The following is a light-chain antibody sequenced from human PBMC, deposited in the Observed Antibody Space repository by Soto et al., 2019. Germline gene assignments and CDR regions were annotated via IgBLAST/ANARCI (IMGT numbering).Light chain of an antibody. CDR3: QHSHMDPIT. Sequence: DIQMTQSPSTLSGSVGDRVTITCRASQTISSWLAWYQQKPGKAPNLLIYDASRLQSGVPSRFSGSGGGTDFTLSISSVQPEDFATYFCQHSHMDPITFGQGTRLEIK. V-gene: IGKV1-5*01. CDR1: QTISSW. J-gene: IGKJ5*01. CDR2: DAS.